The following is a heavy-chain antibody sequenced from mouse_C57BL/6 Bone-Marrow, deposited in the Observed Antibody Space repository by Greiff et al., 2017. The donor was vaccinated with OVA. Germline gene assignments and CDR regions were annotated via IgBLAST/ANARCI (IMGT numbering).Heavy chain of an antibody. J-gene: IGHJ1*03. CDR1: GYSFTDYN. CDR3: ARIITTPVAGYFDV. D-gene: IGHD1-2*01. V-gene: IGHV1-39*01. CDR2: INPNYGTT. Sequence: VQLQQSGPELVKPGASVKISCKASGYSFTDYNMNWVKQSNGKSLEWIGVINPNYGTTSYNQKFKGKATLTVDKSSSTAYMELRSLTSEDTAVYYCARIITTPVAGYFDVWGTGTTVTVSS.